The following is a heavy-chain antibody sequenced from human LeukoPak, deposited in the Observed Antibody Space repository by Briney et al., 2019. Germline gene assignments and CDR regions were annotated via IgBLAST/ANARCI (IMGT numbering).Heavy chain of an antibody. D-gene: IGHD3-9*01. V-gene: IGHV1-69*05. J-gene: IGHJ4*02. CDR2: IIPIFGTA. CDR1: GGTFSSYA. CDR3: ARTGALRYFDWLPPHFDY. Sequence: SVKVSCKASGGTFSSYAISRGRQAPGQGIEWMGGIIPIFGTANYAQKFQGRVTTTTDESTSTAYMELSSLRSEDTAVYYCARTGALRYFDWLPPHFDYWGQGTLVTVSS.